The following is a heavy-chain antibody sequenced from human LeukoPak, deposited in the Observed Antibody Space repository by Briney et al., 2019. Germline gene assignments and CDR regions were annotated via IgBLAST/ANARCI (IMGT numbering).Heavy chain of an antibody. CDR1: GGSISSYY. CDR2: FYYSGST. CDR3: ARGRYSSGWYKYYFDY. V-gene: IGHV4-59*12. J-gene: IGHJ4*02. D-gene: IGHD6-19*01. Sequence: SETLSLTCTVSGGSISSYYWSWIRQPPGKGLEWIGYFYYSGSTNYNPSLRSRVTISVDTSKNQFSLKLSSVTAADTAVYYCARGRYSSGWYKYYFDYWGQGTLVTVSS.